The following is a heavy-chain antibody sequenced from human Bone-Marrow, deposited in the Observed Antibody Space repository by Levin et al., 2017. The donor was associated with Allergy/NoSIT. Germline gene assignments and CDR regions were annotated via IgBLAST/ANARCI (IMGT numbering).Heavy chain of an antibody. Sequence: GGSLRLSCAASGFTFSDYYMSWIRQAPGKGLEWVSYISSSGSTIYYADSVKGRFTISRDNAKNSLYLQMNSLRAEDTAVYYCARDFLYSSSWYGMDVWGQGTTVTVSS. V-gene: IGHV3-11*01. J-gene: IGHJ6*02. D-gene: IGHD6-13*01. CDR3: ARDFLYSSSWYGMDV. CDR1: GFTFSDYY. CDR2: ISSSGSTI.